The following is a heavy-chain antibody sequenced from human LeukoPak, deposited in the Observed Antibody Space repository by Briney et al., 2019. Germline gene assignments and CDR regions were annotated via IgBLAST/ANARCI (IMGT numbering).Heavy chain of an antibody. CDR2: IIPILGIA. Sequence: ASVKVSCKASGGTFSSYAISWVRQAPGQGLEWMGRIIPILGIANCAQKFQGRVTITADKSTSTAYMELSSLRSEDTAVYYCARDSQPKDVDIAMDPGFDIWGQGTMVTVSS. CDR1: GGTFSSYA. CDR3: ARDSQPKDVDIAMDPGFDI. V-gene: IGHV1-69*04. J-gene: IGHJ3*02. D-gene: IGHD5-18*01.